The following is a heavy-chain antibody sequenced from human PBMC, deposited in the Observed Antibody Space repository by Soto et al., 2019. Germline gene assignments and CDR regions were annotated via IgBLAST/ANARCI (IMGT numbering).Heavy chain of an antibody. CDR3: ARWNGYGDY. D-gene: IGHD1-1*01. CDR2: FTGVIGTT. CDR1: GFTVSTYG. J-gene: IGHJ4*02. V-gene: IGHV3-23*01. Sequence: EVQLLESGGGLVQPGGSLRLSCAASGFTVSTYGVTWVRQAPGKGLEWVSGFTGVIGTTHYADSVKGRFTITRDNSNXTVYLXXNXXRVXXXXXYYCARWNGYGDYWGRGTLVTVSS.